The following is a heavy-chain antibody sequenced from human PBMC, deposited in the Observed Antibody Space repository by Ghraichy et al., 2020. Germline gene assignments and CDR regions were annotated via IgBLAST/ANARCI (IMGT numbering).Heavy chain of an antibody. CDR3: VTDAIASAGVS. V-gene: IGHV3-30*02. Sequence: GGSLRLSCAASGFIFSDYCMPWVRQAPGKGLEWVAFIRDDGINKYYADSVKGRFTISRDNSKNTLYLQMNSLRPEDTAVYYCVTDAIASAGVSWGQGNLVTVSS. J-gene: IGHJ5*02. CDR2: IRDDGINK. D-gene: IGHD6-13*01. CDR1: GFIFSDYC.